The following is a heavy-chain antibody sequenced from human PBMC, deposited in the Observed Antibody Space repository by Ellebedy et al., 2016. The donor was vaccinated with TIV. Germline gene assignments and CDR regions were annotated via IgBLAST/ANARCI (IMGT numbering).Heavy chain of an antibody. J-gene: IGHJ6*03. CDR1: GFTFSSYA. D-gene: IGHD3-10*01. CDR2: ISYDGSNK. V-gene: IGHV3-30-3*01. Sequence: GESLKISXAASGFTFSSYAMHWVRQAPGKGLEWVAVISYDGSNKYYADSVKGRFTISRDNSKNTLYLQMNSLRAEDTAVYYCAREGPVYGSYYYYYMDVWGKGTTVTVSS. CDR3: AREGPVYGSYYYYYMDV.